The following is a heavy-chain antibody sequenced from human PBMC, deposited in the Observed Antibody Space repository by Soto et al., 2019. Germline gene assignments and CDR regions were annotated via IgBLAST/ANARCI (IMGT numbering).Heavy chain of an antibody. CDR1: GFTFSSYS. J-gene: IGHJ4*02. Sequence: EVQLVESGGGLVKPGGSLRLSCAASGFTFSSYSMNWVRQAPGKGLEWVSSISSSSSYIYYAVSVKGRFTISRDKAKNPLYLQMNSLRAEDTAVYYCARDQPGYSYGYGLGYWGQGTLVTVSS. CDR3: ARDQPGYSYGYGLGY. CDR2: ISSSSSYI. D-gene: IGHD5-18*01. V-gene: IGHV3-21*01.